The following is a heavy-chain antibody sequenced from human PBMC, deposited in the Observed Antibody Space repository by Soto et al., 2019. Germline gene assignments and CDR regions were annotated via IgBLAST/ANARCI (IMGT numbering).Heavy chain of an antibody. J-gene: IGHJ4*02. CDR1: GFTFSSYV. CDR3: AKEGALGLYYFDY. V-gene: IGHV3-23*01. CDR2: ISAGGSSA. D-gene: IGHD3-10*01. Sequence: GGSLRLSCAASGFTFSSYVMSWVRQAPGKGLEWVSTISAGGSSAYYADSVKGRFTISRDNSKNTLYLQMNSLRPEDTAVYYCAKEGALGLYYFDYWGQGTLVTVSS.